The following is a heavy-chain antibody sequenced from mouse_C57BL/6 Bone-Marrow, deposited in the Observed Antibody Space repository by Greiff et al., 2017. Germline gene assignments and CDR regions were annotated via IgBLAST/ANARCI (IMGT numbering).Heavy chain of an antibody. D-gene: IGHD3-1*01. CDR3: ARSGRFYSNAMDY. Sequence: VKLMESGAELVKPGASVKISCKASGYAFSSYWMNWVKQRPGKGLEWIGQIYPGDGDTNYNGKLKGKATLTADKSSSTAYMQLSSLTSEDSAVYFCARSGRFYSNAMDYWGQGTSVTVSS. V-gene: IGHV1-80*01. J-gene: IGHJ4*01. CDR1: GYAFSSYW. CDR2: IYPGDGDT.